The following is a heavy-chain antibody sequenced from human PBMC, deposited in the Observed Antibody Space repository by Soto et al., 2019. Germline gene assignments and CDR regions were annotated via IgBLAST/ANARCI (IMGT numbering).Heavy chain of an antibody. J-gene: IGHJ3*02. D-gene: IGHD5-12*01. CDR2: ISSSSSYI. Sequence: GGSLRLSCAASGFTFSSYSMNWVRQAPGKGLEWVSSISSSSSYIYYADSVKGRFTISRDNAKNSLYLQMNSLRAEDTDVYYCARDTGGYDQKTGAFDIWGQGTMVTVSS. CDR1: GFTFSSYS. V-gene: IGHV3-21*01. CDR3: ARDTGGYDQKTGAFDI.